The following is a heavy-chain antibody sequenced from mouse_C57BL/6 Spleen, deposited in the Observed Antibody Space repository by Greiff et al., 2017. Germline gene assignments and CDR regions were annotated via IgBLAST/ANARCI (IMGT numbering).Heavy chain of an antibody. D-gene: IGHD3-2*02. V-gene: IGHV1-52*01. CDR3: AIEGDSSGYVDAMDY. CDR1: GYTFTSYW. Sequence: QVQLQQPGAELVRPGSSVKLSCKASGYTFTSYWMHWVKQRPIQGLEWIGNIDPSDSETHYNQKFKDKATLAVDKSSSTAYMQLSSLTSEDSAVYYCAIEGDSSGYVDAMDYWGQGTSVTVSS. J-gene: IGHJ4*01. CDR2: IDPSDSET.